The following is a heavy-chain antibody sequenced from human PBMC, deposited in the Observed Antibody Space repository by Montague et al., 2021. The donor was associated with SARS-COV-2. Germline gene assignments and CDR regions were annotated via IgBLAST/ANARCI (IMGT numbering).Heavy chain of an antibody. V-gene: IGHV4-4*07. Sequence: SETLSLTCTVSGDSISSFYWHWIRQPPGKGLEWIGRIYASGGTNYNPSLKSRVTMSVDTSKNQFSLKLNSVTAADTAVYYCGRGVVAATPVVDYWGRGTLVTVSS. CDR3: GRGVVAATPVVDY. CDR1: GDSISSFY. CDR2: IYASGGT. D-gene: IGHD2-15*01. J-gene: IGHJ4*02.